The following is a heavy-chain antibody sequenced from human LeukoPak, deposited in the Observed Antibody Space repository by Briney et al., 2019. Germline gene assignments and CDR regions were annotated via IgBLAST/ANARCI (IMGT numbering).Heavy chain of an antibody. CDR1: GFTFSSYA. CDR3: AKGFSSTTPRGYFDY. CDR2: ISGSGGST. Sequence: GGPLRLSCAASGFTFSSYAMSWVRQAPGKGLEWVSAISGSGGSTYYADSVKGRFTISRDNSKNTLYLQMNSLRAEDTAVYYCAKGFSSTTPRGYFDYWGQGTLVTVSS. J-gene: IGHJ4*02. D-gene: IGHD2-2*01. V-gene: IGHV3-23*01.